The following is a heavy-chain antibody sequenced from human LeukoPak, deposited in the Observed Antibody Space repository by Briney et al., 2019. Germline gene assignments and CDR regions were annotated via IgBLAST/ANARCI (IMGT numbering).Heavy chain of an antibody. CDR1: GGTFSSYA. V-gene: IGHV1-69*13. CDR2: IIPIFGTA. D-gene: IGHD2-2*01. CDR3: AREVRLGVVVPAAMYDY. Sequence: ASVKVSCKASGGTFSSYAISWVRQAPGQRPEWMGGIIPIFGTANYAQKFQGGVTITADESTSTAYMELSSLRSEDTAVYYCAREVRLGVVVPAAMYDYWGQGTLVTVSS. J-gene: IGHJ4*02.